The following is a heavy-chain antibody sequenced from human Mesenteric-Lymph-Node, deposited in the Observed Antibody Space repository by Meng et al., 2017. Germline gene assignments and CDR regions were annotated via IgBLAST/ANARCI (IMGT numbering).Heavy chain of an antibody. CDR3: AKNLGDCGGDCYTYWYFDL. D-gene: IGHD2-21*02. V-gene: IGHV3-23*01. Sequence: GESLKISCAASGFTFSSYAMSWVRQAPGKGLGWVSAISGSGGSTYYADSVKGRFTISRDNSKNTLYLQMNSLRAEDTAVYYCAKNLGDCGGDCYTYWYFDLWGRGTLVTVSS. CDR1: GFTFSSYA. J-gene: IGHJ2*01. CDR2: ISGSGGST.